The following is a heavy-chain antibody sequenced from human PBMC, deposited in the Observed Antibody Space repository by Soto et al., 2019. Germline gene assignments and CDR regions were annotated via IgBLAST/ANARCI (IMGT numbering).Heavy chain of an antibody. CDR1: GFTFSSYG. D-gene: IGHD3-10*01. CDR3: AKERNGSGPPFSYYYYGMDV. CDR2: ISYDGSNK. Sequence: GGSLRLSCAASGFTFSSYGMHWVRQAPGKGLEWVAVISYDGSNKYYADSVKGRFTISRDNSKNTLYLQMNSLRAEDTAVYYCAKERNGSGPPFSYYYYGMDVWGQGTTVTVSS. J-gene: IGHJ6*02. V-gene: IGHV3-30*18.